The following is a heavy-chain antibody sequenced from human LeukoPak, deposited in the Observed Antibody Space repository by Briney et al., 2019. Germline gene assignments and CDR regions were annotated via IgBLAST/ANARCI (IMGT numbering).Heavy chain of an antibody. CDR2: ISYDGSNK. CDR3: AKEYSSGWYGGFDY. V-gene: IGHV3-30*18. D-gene: IGHD6-19*01. J-gene: IGHJ4*02. CDR1: GFTFSSYG. Sequence: GGSLRLSCAASGFTFSSYGMHWVRQAPGKGLEWVAVISYDGSNKYYADSVKGRFTISRDNSKDTLYLQMNSLRAEDTAVYYCAKEYSSGWYGGFDYWGQGTLVTVSS.